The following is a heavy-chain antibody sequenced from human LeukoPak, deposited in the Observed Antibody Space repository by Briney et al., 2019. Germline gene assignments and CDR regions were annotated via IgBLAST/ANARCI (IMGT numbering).Heavy chain of an antibody. V-gene: IGHV3-74*01. Sequence: GGSLRLSCAASGFTFSSYWMHWVRQAPGKGLVWVSRINSDGSSTTYADSVRGRFTISRDNAKNTLYLQMNSLRGEDTAVYYCARVVSMVRGASSGMDVWGQGTTVTVSS. CDR3: ARVVSMVRGASSGMDV. J-gene: IGHJ6*02. CDR1: GFTFSSYW. CDR2: INSDGSST. D-gene: IGHD3-10*01.